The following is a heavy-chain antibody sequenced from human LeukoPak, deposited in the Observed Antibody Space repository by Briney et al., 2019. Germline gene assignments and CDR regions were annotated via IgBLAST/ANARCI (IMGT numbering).Heavy chain of an antibody. Sequence: GGSLRLSCAASGFTFSSYSMNWVRQAPGKGLEWVSSISSSSSYIYYAESVKGLFTISRDNAKNSLYLQTNSLRAEDTAVYYCARRGYSYGYVSGFDPWGQGTLVTVSS. V-gene: IGHV3-21*01. CDR2: ISSSSSYI. J-gene: IGHJ5*02. CDR1: GFTFSSYS. D-gene: IGHD5-18*01. CDR3: ARRGYSYGYVSGFDP.